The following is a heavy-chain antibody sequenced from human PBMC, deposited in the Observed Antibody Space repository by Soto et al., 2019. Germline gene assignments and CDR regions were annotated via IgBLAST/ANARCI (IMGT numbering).Heavy chain of an antibody. CDR3: ARSGAGIAAAGTSRGPNT. CDR1: GGSISSYY. Sequence: SETLSLTCTVSGGSISSYYWSWIRQPPGKGLEWIGYIYYSGSTNYNPSLKSRVTISVDTSKNQFPLKLSSVTAADTAVYYCARSGAGIAAAGTSRGPNTWGQGTLVTVSS. CDR2: IYYSGST. D-gene: IGHD6-13*01. V-gene: IGHV4-59*01. J-gene: IGHJ5*02.